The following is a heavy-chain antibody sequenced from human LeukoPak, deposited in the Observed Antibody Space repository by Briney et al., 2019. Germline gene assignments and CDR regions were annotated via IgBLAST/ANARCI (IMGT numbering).Heavy chain of an antibody. V-gene: IGHV6-1*01. CDR1: GDSVSSNSAA. D-gene: IGHD6-13*01. CDR2: TYYRPKWYN. CDR3: ARAKGRSPLFDY. J-gene: IGHJ4*02. Sequence: SQTLSLTCAISGDSVSSNSAAWNWIRQSPSRGLKWLGRTYYRPKWYNDYAVSVKGRIAINPHTSRNQFSLQLNSVTPEDTAVYYCARAKGRSPLFDYWGQGTLVTVSS.